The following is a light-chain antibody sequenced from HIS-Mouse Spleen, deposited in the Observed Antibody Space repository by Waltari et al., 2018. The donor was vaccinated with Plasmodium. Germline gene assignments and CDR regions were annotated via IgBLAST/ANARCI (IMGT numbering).Light chain of an antibody. J-gene: IGLJ2*01. Sequence: SYELTQPLSVSVALGQTARITCGGNNIGSKNVPWYQQKPGQAPVLVNYRDSNRPSGIPERFSGSNSGNTATLTISRAQAGDEADYYCQVWDSSTVVFGGGTKLTVL. CDR1: NIGSKN. CDR2: RDS. V-gene: IGLV3-9*01. CDR3: QVWDSSTVV.